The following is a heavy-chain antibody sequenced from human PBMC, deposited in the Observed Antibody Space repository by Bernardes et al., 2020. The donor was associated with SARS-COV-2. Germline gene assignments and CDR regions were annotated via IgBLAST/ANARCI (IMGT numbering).Heavy chain of an antibody. D-gene: IGHD5-18*01. V-gene: IGHV3-9*01. CDR1: GFTFDDYA. J-gene: IGHJ4*02. CDR3: AKAVYSYGTLFDY. Sequence: GGSLRLSCAASGFTFDDYAMHWVRQAPGKGLEWVSGISWNSGSIGYADSVKGRFTISRDNAKNSLYLQMNSLRAEDTALYYCAKAVYSYGTLFDYWGQGTLVTVSS. CDR2: ISWNSGSI.